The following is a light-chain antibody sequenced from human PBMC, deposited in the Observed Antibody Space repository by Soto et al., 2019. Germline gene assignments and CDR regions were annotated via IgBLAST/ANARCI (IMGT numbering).Light chain of an antibody. V-gene: IGLV2-23*03. CDR1: TNDIGGYNL. CDR3: CSFAGGATFV. J-gene: IGLJ2*01. CDR2: EGN. Sequence: QSVLTQPASVSGSPGQSITISCTGTTNDIGGYNLVSWYQQHPGKAPKLMIYEGNKRPSGVSDRFSGAKSGNTASLTTSPLQAEDEADYSCCSFAGGATFVFGGGTKLTVL.